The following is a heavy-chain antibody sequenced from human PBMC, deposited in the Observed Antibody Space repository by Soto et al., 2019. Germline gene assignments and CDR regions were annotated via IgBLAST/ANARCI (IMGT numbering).Heavy chain of an antibody. Sequence: ASVKVSCKASGYTFTSYGISWVRQAPGQRLEWMGWISAYNGNTNYAQKLQGRVTMTTDTSTSTAYMELRSLRSDDTAVYYCARAPPYGSGSYNASPFDYWGQGTLVTVSS. J-gene: IGHJ4*02. CDR2: ISAYNGNT. CDR1: GYTFTSYG. V-gene: IGHV1-18*01. D-gene: IGHD3-10*01. CDR3: ARAPPYGSGSYNASPFDY.